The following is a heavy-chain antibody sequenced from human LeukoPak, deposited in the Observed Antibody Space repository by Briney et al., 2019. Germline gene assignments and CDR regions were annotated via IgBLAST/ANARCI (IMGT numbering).Heavy chain of an antibody. CDR1: GFAFSDYS. J-gene: IGHJ4*02. CDR3: AREAKRYCSSTSCYIFDY. D-gene: IGHD2-2*02. Sequence: PGGSLRLSCAASGFAFSDYSMNWVRQALGKGLEWVSSISSSSSYIYYADSVKGRFTISRDNAKNSLYLQMNSLRAEDTAVYYCAREAKRYCSSTSCYIFDYWGQGTLVTVSA. CDR2: ISSSSSYI. V-gene: IGHV3-21*06.